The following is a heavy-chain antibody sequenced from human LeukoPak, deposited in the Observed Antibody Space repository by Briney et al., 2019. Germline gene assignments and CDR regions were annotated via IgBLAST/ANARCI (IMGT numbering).Heavy chain of an antibody. V-gene: IGHV1-18*04. CDR1: GYTFTSYY. Sequence: ASVKVSCKASGYTFTSYYMHWVRQAPGQGLEWMGWISAYNGNTNYAQKLQGRVTMTTDTSTSTAYMELRSLRSDDTAVYYCARETRYGGRDAFDIWGQGTMVTVSS. CDR3: ARETRYGGRDAFDI. CDR2: ISAYNGNT. J-gene: IGHJ3*02. D-gene: IGHD3-10*01.